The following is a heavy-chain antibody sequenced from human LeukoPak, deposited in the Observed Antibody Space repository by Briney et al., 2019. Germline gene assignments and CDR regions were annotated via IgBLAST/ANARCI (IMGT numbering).Heavy chain of an antibody. Sequence: GGSLRLSCAASGFTFSSYAMNWVRQAPGKGLEWVSGISGSGDSTNYADSVKGRFTSSRDNSKNTLFLQMNMLRAEDTAVYYCAKIPVSYSSGWSNFDYWGQGTLVTVSS. D-gene: IGHD6-19*01. CDR1: GFTFSSYA. V-gene: IGHV3-23*01. J-gene: IGHJ4*02. CDR2: ISGSGDST. CDR3: AKIPVSYSSGWSNFDY.